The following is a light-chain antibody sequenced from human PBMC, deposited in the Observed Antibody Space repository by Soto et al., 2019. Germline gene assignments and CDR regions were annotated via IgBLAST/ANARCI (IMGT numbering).Light chain of an antibody. CDR2: CAA. V-gene: IGKV3-15*01. J-gene: IGKJ1*01. Sequence: IVMTQYPATLSLSPGARATLACSASQTISTNLDWYQHKTGQPPSLIIYCAATRATGVPARFSGSWSGKLFTLTIASLQSEDFAVYYCQQYNNWTWTFGQATKVAIK. CDR1: QTISTN. CDR3: QQYNNWTWT.